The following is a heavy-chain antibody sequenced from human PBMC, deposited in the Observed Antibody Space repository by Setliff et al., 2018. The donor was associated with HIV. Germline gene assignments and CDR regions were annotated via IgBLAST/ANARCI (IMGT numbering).Heavy chain of an antibody. CDR2: INAGNGIT. CDR3: ARSGLVYDDVLTGPPTDY. D-gene: IGHD3-9*01. Sequence: ASVKVSCKASGYTFTSYAMHWVRQAPGQRLEWMGWINAGNGITKYSQKFQGRVTITRDISASTAYMDLSSLRSEDTAVYYCARSGLVYDDVLTGPPTDYWGQGTLVTVSS. CDR1: GYTFTSYA. V-gene: IGHV1-3*01. J-gene: IGHJ4*02.